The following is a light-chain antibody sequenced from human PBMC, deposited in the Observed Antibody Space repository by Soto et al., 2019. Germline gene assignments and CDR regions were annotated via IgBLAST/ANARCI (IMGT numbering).Light chain of an antibody. CDR3: CSFAGSSTFYV. J-gene: IGLJ1*01. Sequence: QSVLTQPASVSGSPGQSITISCTGTSSDIGTYNLVSWYQQHPGKAPKLIIYEGTKRPSGVSSRFSGSKFGNTASLTISGLQAEDEADYYCCSFAGSSTFYVFGTGTKVTVL. CDR1: SSDIGTYNL. CDR2: EGT. V-gene: IGLV2-23*01.